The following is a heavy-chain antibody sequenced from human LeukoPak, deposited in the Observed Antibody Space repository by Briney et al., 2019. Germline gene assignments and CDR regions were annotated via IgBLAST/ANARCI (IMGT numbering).Heavy chain of an antibody. CDR3: VRVIYDSSAYYYDY. CDR1: EFTFSNYT. J-gene: IGHJ4*02. V-gene: IGHV3-64D*09. D-gene: IGHD3-22*01. CDR2: ISSNGGST. Sequence: GGSLRLSCSASEFTFSNYTMHWVRQAPGKGLQYVSAISSNGGSTYYADSLKAIFTISRDNSKNTLYLEMSSLRVDDTAVYYCVRVIYDSSAYYYDYWGQGTLVTVSS.